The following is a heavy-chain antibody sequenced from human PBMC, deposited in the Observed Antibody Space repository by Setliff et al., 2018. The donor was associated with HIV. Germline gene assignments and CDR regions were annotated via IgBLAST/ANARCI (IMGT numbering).Heavy chain of an antibody. D-gene: IGHD3-3*01. CDR2: IYYSGST. Sequence: KPSETLSLTCTVSGGSISSGTYYWSWIRQHPGKGLEWIGYIYYSGSTYYNPSLKSRVTISVDTSRNQFSLKLSSVTAADTAVYYCARDRSDYYNLPGYFDHWGQGTPVTV. V-gene: IGHV4-31*03. J-gene: IGHJ4*02. CDR1: GGSISSGTYY. CDR3: ARDRSDYYNLPGYFDH.